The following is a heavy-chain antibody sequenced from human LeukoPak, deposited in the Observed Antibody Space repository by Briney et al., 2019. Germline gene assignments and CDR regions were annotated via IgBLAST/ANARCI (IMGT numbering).Heavy chain of an antibody. CDR2: ISSSSSYI. V-gene: IGHV3-21*01. CDR1: GFTFSSYW. CDR3: ARDQLLWFGELFQDAFDI. Sequence: GGSLRLSCAASGFTFSSYWMSWVRQAPGKGLEWVSSISSSSSYIYYADSVKGRFTISRDTAKNSLYLQMHSLRAEDTAVYYCARDQLLWFGELFQDAFDIWGQGTMVTVSS. J-gene: IGHJ3*02. D-gene: IGHD3-10*01.